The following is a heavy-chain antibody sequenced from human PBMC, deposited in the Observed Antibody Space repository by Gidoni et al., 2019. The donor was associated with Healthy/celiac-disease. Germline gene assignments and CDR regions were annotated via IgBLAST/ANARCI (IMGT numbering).Heavy chain of an antibody. CDR2: IFSNDEK. D-gene: IGHD6-6*01. CDR3: ARSTGPHSSSHLDY. Sequence: QVTLKESGPVLVKPTETLTLTCTVSGFSLSNARMGVSWIRQPPGKALEWLAHIFSNDEKSYSTSLKSRLTISKDTSKSQVVLTMTNIDPVDTATYYCARSTGPHSSSHLDYWGQGTLVTVSS. V-gene: IGHV2-26*01. J-gene: IGHJ4*02. CDR1: GFSLSNARMG.